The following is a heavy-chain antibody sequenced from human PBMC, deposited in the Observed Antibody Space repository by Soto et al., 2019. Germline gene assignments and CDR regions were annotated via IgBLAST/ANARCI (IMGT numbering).Heavy chain of an antibody. J-gene: IGHJ6*02. CDR2: IVVGSGNT. Sequence: SVKVSCKASGYTFTSYDINWVQQARGQRLEWIGWIVVGSGNTNYAQKFQERVTITRDMSTSTAYMELSSLRSEDTAVYYCAAEYKLAAISYYYYGMDVWGQGTTVTVSS. CDR1: GYTFTSYD. V-gene: IGHV1-58*02. CDR3: AAEYKLAAISYYYYGMDV. D-gene: IGHD2-15*01.